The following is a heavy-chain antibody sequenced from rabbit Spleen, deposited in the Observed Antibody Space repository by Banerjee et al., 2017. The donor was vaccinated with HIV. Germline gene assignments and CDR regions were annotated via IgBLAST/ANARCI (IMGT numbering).Heavy chain of an antibody. V-gene: IGHV1S45*01. D-gene: IGHD6-1*01. CDR2: IDAGSSGTT. CDR3: ARAVTSGLGYGDL. J-gene: IGHJ4*01. Sequence: QEQLVESGGDLVKPGASLTLTCTASGFSFSTRYYMCWVRQAPGKGLEWIACIDAGSSGTTYYATWAKGRFTISKTSSSTVTLQMTSLTAADTATYFCARAVTSGLGYGDLWGPGTLVTVS. CDR1: GFSFSTRYY.